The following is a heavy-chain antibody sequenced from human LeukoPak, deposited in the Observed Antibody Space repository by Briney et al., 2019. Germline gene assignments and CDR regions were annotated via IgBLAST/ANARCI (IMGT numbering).Heavy chain of an antibody. CDR1: GGSISSGGYY. CDR2: IKHSGST. CDR3: ARGRRWLQIGLDY. D-gene: IGHD5-24*01. Sequence: SETLSLTCTVSGGSISSGGYYWSWIRQPPGKGLEWIGEIKHSGSTNYNPSLKSRVTISVDTSKNQFSLKLSSVTAADTAVYYCARGRRWLQIGLDYWGQGTLVTVSS. V-gene: IGHV4-39*07. J-gene: IGHJ4*02.